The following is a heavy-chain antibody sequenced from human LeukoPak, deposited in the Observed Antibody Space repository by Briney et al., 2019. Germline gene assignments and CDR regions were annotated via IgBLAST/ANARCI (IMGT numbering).Heavy chain of an antibody. J-gene: IGHJ6*02. D-gene: IGHD3-16*01. Sequence: GGSLRLSCAASGFTFSSYWMNWARQAPGKGLEWVASINHNGNVNYYVDSVKGRFTISRDNAKNSLYLQMSTLRAEDTAVYFCARGGGLDVWGQGATVTVSS. CDR2: INHNGNVN. V-gene: IGHV3-7*03. CDR3: ARGGGLDV. CDR1: GFTFSSYW.